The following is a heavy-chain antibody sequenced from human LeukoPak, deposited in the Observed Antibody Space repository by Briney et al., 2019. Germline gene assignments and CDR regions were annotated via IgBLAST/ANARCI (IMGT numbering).Heavy chain of an antibody. CDR3: ARGSGDSSGFDY. Sequence: PSETLSLTCSLSGGSIYDYSWSWIRQPPGKGLEWIGYIYHSGSTYYNPSPKSRVTISVDRSKNQFSLKLSSVTAADTAVYYCARGSGDSSGFDYWGQGTLVTVSS. J-gene: IGHJ4*02. CDR2: IYHSGST. D-gene: IGHD3-22*01. V-gene: IGHV4-30-2*01. CDR1: GGSIYDYS.